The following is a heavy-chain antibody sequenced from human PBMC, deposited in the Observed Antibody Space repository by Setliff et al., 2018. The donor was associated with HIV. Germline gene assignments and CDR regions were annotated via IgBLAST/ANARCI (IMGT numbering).Heavy chain of an antibody. Sequence: SETLSLTCAVYGTSLNTYYWTRIRYTPGRGLQWIGQIDHSGSTNYNPSLKSRVTLSVDASKNQFSLKVKSVTAADTATYYCAKKGRYYYGSGVTTDYFDDWGQGTPVTVSS. CDR1: GTSLNTYY. CDR3: AKKGRYYYGSGVTTDYFDD. J-gene: IGHJ4*02. V-gene: IGHV4-34*01. CDR2: IDHSGST. D-gene: IGHD3-10*01.